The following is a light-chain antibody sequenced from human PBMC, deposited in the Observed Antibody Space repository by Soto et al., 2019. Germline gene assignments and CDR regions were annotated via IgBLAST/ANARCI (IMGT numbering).Light chain of an antibody. V-gene: IGKV3-20*01. J-gene: IGKJ2*01. CDR2: GAS. Sequence: VLTQSPGTLSLSPGERATISCRASQSISSSYLAWYQHKPGQAPRLLIYGASSRATGIPHRLSGSGSGTDFTLTISRLEPEDCGVYYCQQYGGSPQYTFGQGTRLEIK. CDR1: QSISSSY. CDR3: QQYGGSPQYT.